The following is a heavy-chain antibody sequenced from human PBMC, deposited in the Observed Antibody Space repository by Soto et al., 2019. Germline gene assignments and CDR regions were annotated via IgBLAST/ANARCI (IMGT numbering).Heavy chain of an antibody. D-gene: IGHD5-18*01. Sequence: GGSLRLSCAASGFTFSSYGMHWVRQAPGKGLEWVAVISYDGSNKYYADSVKGRFTISRDNSKNTLYLQMNSLRAEDTAVYYWAKDDIDSYGFDPWGQGTLVTVSS. CDR1: GFTFSSYG. J-gene: IGHJ5*02. CDR3: AKDDIDSYGFDP. CDR2: ISYDGSNK. V-gene: IGHV3-30*18.